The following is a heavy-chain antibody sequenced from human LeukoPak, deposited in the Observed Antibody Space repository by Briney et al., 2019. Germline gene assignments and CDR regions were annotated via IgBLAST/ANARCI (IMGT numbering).Heavy chain of an antibody. CDR1: GFPFSSYS. CDR3: ARDSSGGYLFDY. D-gene: IGHD6-19*01. CDR2: MSSSSSTI. V-gene: IGHV3-48*04. Sequence: GGSLRLSCAASGFPFSSYSMNWVRQAPGKGLEWVSYMSSSSSTIYYADSVKGRFTISRDNAKNSLYLQMNSLRAEDTAVYYCARDSSGGYLFDYWGQGTLVTVSS. J-gene: IGHJ4*02.